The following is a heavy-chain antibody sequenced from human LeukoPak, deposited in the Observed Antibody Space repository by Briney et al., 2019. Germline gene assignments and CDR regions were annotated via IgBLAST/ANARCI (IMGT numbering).Heavy chain of an antibody. CDR2: ISSSSSYI. CDR1: GFTFSSYI. V-gene: IGHV3-21*01. CDR3: AREIAAADTNWFDP. J-gene: IGHJ5*02. Sequence: GGSLRLSCAASGFTFSSYIMNWVRQAPGKGLEWVSSISSSSSYIYYADSVKGRFTISRDNAKNSLYLQMNSLRAEDTAVYYCAREIAAADTNWFDPWGQGTLVTVSS. D-gene: IGHD6-13*01.